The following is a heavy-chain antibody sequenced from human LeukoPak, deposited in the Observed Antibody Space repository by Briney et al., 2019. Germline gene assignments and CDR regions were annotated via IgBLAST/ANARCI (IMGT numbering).Heavy chain of an antibody. CDR1: GGSISSSTYY. CDR3: ATSYDGKTAPYDL. J-gene: IGHJ5*02. V-gene: IGHV4-61*05. D-gene: IGHD4-23*01. CDR2: MCPSGRT. Sequence: SETLSLTCIVSGGSISSSTYYWGWIRQPPGKGLEWIGFMCPSGRTDYNPSLKSRVTMSVDTSKNQLSMELRFLTAADTAVYYCATSYDGKTAPYDLWGHGTLVTVSS.